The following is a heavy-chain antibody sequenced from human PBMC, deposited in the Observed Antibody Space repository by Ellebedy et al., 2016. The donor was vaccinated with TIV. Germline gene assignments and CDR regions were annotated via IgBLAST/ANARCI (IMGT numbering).Heavy chain of an antibody. J-gene: IGHJ6*02. CDR1: GYTFTSYD. CDR3: ARVRGSGSYYNSPYGMDV. CDR2: MNPNSGNT. D-gene: IGHD3-10*01. V-gene: IGHV1-8*01. Sequence: ASVKVSCXASGYTFTSYDINWVRQATGQGLEWMGWMNPNSGNTGYAQKFQGRVTMTRNTSISTAYMELSSLRSEDTAVYYCARVRGSGSYYNSPYGMDVWGQGTTVTVSS.